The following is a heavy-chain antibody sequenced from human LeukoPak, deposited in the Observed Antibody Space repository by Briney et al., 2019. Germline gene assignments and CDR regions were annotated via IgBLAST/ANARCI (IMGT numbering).Heavy chain of an antibody. Sequence: SETLSLTCAVSDYSITGGYYWGWIRQPPGKGLEWIGSAYHGGKTYYNPSLKSRVSILIDTSKDQFSLRLTSLTATDTAVYYCARLEGGYWFDYWGRGTLVTVSS. CDR3: ARLEGGYWFDY. CDR1: DYSITGGYY. J-gene: IGHJ4*02. CDR2: AYHGGKT. V-gene: IGHV4-38-2*01. D-gene: IGHD6-25*01.